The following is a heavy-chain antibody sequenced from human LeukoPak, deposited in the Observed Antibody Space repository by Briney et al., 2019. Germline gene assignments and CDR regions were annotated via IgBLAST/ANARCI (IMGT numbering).Heavy chain of an antibody. D-gene: IGHD6-13*01. V-gene: IGHV3-74*03. Sequence: VGSLRLSCAASGFTFSRYWMHWVRQAPGKGLMWVSRISPDGSTTLYVDSVKGRFTISRDNAKNTLYLQMNSLGAEDTAVYYCTTVLSSNRYKLCDYRGQGTLVTVSS. CDR2: ISPDGSTT. CDR1: GFTFSRYW. J-gene: IGHJ4*02. CDR3: TTVLSSNRYKLCDY.